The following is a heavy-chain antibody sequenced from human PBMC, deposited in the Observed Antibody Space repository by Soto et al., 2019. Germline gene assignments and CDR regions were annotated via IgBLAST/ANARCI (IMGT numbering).Heavy chain of an antibody. D-gene: IGHD3-10*01. J-gene: IGHJ3*02. CDR2: IYPGDSDT. V-gene: IGHV5-51*01. CDR1: GYSFTSYW. Sequence: GESLKLSCKGSGYSFTSYWIGWVRQMPGKGLEWMGIIYPGDSDTRYSPSFQGQVTISADKSISTAYLQWSSLKASDTAMYYCARQGWVVRGVIVPDAFDIWGQGTMVTVSS. CDR3: ARQGWVVRGVIVPDAFDI.